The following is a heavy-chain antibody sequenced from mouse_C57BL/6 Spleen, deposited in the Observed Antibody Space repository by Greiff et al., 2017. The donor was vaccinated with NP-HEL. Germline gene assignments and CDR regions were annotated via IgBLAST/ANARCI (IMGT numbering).Heavy chain of an antibody. CDR2: IYPGDGDT. V-gene: IGHV1-82*01. D-gene: IGHD1-1*01. CDR1: GYAFSSSW. Sequence: VQLQQSGPELVKPGASVKISCKASGYAFSSSWMNWVKQRPGKGLEWIGRIYPGDGDTNYNGKFKGKATLTADKSSSTAYMQLSSLTSEDSAVYFCARSYPLGSSYAFAYWGQGTLVTVSA. CDR3: ARSYPLGSSYAFAY. J-gene: IGHJ3*01.